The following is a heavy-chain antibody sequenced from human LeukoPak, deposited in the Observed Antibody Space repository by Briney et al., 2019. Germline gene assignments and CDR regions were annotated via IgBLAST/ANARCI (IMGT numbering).Heavy chain of an antibody. Sequence: ASVKVSCKASGYTFTGYYMHWVRQAPGQGLEWMGWINPNSGGTNYAQKFQGRVTMTRDTSISTAYMELSRLRPDDTAVYYCARTSGSYGPYFDYWGQGTLVTVSS. J-gene: IGHJ4*02. D-gene: IGHD1-26*01. CDR3: ARTSGSYGPYFDY. V-gene: IGHV1-2*02. CDR1: GYTFTGYY. CDR2: INPNSGGT.